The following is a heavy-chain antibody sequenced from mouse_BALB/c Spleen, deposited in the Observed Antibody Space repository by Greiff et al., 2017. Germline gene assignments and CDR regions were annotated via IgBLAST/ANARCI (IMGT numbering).Heavy chain of an antibody. J-gene: IGHJ2*01. Sequence: QVQLQQSGAELVKPGASVKLSCKTSGYTFTSYWIQWVKQRPGQGLGWIGEIFPGTGTTYYNEKFKGKATLTIDTSSSTAYMQLSSLTSEDSAVYFCARSAVGRRGYYFDYWGQGTTLTVSS. CDR1: GYTFTSYW. CDR3: ARSAVGRRGYYFDY. CDR2: IFPGTGTT. V-gene: IGHV1S132*01. D-gene: IGHD4-1*01.